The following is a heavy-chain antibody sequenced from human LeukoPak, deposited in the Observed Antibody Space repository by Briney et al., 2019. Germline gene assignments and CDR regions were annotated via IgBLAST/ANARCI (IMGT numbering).Heavy chain of an antibody. J-gene: IGHJ4*02. V-gene: IGHV6-1*01. CDR1: GDSVSKNSVA. CDR3: ARALGDGAGYDY. Sequence: SQTLSLTCAISGDSVSKNSVAWNWIRQSPSRGLEWLGRTYYRSKWYNDYAVSVKSRITINPDTSKNQFSLHLKSVTPEDTAVYYRARALGDGAGYDYWGQGTLVTVSS. CDR2: TYYRSKWYN. D-gene: IGHD3-16*01.